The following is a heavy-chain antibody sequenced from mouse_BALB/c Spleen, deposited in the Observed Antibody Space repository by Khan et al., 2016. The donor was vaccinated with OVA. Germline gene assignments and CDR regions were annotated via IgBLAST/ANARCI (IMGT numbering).Heavy chain of an antibody. CDR2: INPHIGET. V-gene: IGHV1-20*02. CDR1: GYSFTGYF. CDR3: TRIYRSGFDY. J-gene: IGHJ2*01. D-gene: IGHD1-1*01. Sequence: VQLKESGPELVRPGASVKISCKASGYSFTGYFMNWVMQSHGKSLEWIGRINPHIGETFYNQRFKDKATLTVDESSNTAHMELRSLASEDSAVYYCTRIYRSGFDYWGQGTTLTVYS.